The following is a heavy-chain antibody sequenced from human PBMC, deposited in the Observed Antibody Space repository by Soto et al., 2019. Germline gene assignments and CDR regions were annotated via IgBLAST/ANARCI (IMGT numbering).Heavy chain of an antibody. CDR1: GYSFTSYW. CDR3: ARHKGKSSSPHYYYGMDV. V-gene: IGHV5-51*01. CDR2: IYPGDSDT. Sequence: PGESLKISCKGSGYSFTSYWIGWVRQMPGKGLEWMGIIYPGDSDTRYSPSFQVQVTISADKSISTAYLQWSSLKASDTAMYYCARHKGKSSSPHYYYGMDVWGQGTTVTVSS. D-gene: IGHD6-6*01. J-gene: IGHJ6*02.